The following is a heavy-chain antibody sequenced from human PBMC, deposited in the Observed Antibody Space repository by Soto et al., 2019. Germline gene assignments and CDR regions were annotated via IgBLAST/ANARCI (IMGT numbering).Heavy chain of an antibody. Sequence: GASVKVSCKASGYTFTGYYMHWVRQAPGQGLEWMGWINPNSGGTNYAQKFQGWVTMTRDTSISTAYMELSRLRSDDTAVYYCARVKKAAQNDTGFDYWGQGTLVTVSS. J-gene: IGHJ4*02. CDR2: INPNSGGT. D-gene: IGHD6-6*01. V-gene: IGHV1-2*04. CDR3: ARVKKAAQNDTGFDY. CDR1: GYTFTGYY.